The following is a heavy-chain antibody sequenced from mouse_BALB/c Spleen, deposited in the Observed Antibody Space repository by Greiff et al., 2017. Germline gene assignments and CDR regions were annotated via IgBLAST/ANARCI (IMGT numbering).Heavy chain of an antibody. V-gene: IGHV1-26*01. CDR3: ARNYYGSSSRAMDY. CDR2: INPYNGAT. Sequence: EVQLQQSGPELVKPGASVKISCKASGYSFTGYYMHWVKQSHVKSLEWIGRINPYNGATSYNQNFKDKASLTVDKSSSTAYMELHSMTSEDSAVYYCARNYYGSSSRAMDYWGQGTSVTVSS. D-gene: IGHD1-1*01. J-gene: IGHJ4*01. CDR1: GYSFTGYY.